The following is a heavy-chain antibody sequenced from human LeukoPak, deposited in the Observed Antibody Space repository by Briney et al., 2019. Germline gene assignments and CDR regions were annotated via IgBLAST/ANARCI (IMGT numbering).Heavy chain of an antibody. J-gene: IGHJ4*02. CDR3: ARDGGGLGIDVSDYYFDY. V-gene: IGHV1-24*01. CDR2: FDPEDGET. CDR1: GYTLTELS. Sequence: ASVKVSCKVSGYTLTELSMHWVRQAPGKGLEWMGGFDPEDGETIYAQKFQGRVTMTEDTSTDTAYMELSSLRSEDTAVYYCARDGGGLGIDVSDYYFDYWGQGTLVTVSS. D-gene: IGHD7-27*01.